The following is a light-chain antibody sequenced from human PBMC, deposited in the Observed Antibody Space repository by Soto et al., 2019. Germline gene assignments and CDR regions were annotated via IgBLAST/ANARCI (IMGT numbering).Light chain of an antibody. J-gene: IGKJ1*01. V-gene: IGKV3-20*01. CDR2: GAS. Sequence: EIVLTQSPGTLSLSPGERATLSCRASQSVSSSYLAWYQQKPGQAPRLLIYGASSRATGIPDRFSGSGSGTDFTLTISRLEPEDFAVYYCQPYGSSPRTFGQGHKVEIK. CDR1: QSVSSSY. CDR3: QPYGSSPRT.